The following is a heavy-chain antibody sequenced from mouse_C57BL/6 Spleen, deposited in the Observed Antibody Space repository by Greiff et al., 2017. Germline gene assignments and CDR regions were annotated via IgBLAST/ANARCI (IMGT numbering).Heavy chain of an antibody. V-gene: IGHV1-82*01. CDR1: GYAFSSSW. CDR2: IYPGDGDT. D-gene: IGHD3-2*02. CDR3: ARSGSSGYVRYYFDY. J-gene: IGHJ2*01. Sequence: QVQLKESGPELVKPGASVKISCKASGYAFSSSWMNWVKQRPGKGLEWIGRIYPGDGDTNYNGKFKGKATLTADKSSSTAYMQLSSLTSEDSAVYFWARSGSSGYVRYYFDYWGQGTTLTVSS.